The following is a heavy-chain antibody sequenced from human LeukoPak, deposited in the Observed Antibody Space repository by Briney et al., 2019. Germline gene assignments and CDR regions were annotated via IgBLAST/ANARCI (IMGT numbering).Heavy chain of an antibody. V-gene: IGHV1-46*01. CDR3: ARVGGSIAARPDTETDY. J-gene: IGHJ4*02. CDR1: GYTFTSYY. D-gene: IGHD6-6*01. Sequence: ASVKVSCKASGYTFTSYYIHWVRQAPGQGLEWVGIINPSGGSPTYAQKFQGRVTMTRDTSTSTVYMELSSLRSEDTAVYYCARVGGSIAARPDTETDYWGQGTLVTVSS. CDR2: INPSGGSP.